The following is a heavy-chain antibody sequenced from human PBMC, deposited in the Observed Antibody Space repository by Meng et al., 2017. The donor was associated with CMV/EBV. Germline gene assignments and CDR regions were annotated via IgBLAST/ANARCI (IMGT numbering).Heavy chain of an antibody. CDR1: GYTFTGYY. CDR3: ARMVSSGYYYFDY. J-gene: IGHJ4*02. Sequence: ASVKVSCKASGYTFTGYYMHWVRQASGQGLEWMGWINPNSGGTNYAQKFQGRVTMTRDTSISTAYMELSRLRSDDTAVYYCARMVSSGYYYFDYWGQGTLVTVSS. V-gene: IGHV1-2*02. CDR2: INPNSGGT. D-gene: IGHD6-19*01.